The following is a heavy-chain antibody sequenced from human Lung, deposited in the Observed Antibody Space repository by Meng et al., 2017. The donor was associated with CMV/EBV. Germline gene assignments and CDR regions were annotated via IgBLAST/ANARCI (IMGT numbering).Heavy chain of an antibody. J-gene: IGHJ4*02. D-gene: IGHD6-19*01. CDR3: ATGVADFEY. CDR2: MNPNRGTT. V-gene: IGHV1-8*01. CDR1: GYTFTSYD. Sequence: VRLVQSGGEGKKPGGSVKFSCKAPGYTFTSYDINWVRQGTGQGLEWMGWMNPNRGTTGYAQKFQGRVTMTRNISKSTAYMDLSSLRSEDTAVYYCATGVADFEYWGQGTLVTVSS.